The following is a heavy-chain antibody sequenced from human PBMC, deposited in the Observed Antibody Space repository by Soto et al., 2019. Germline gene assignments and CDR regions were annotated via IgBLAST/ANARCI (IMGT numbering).Heavy chain of an antibody. CDR2: ISYDGSNK. J-gene: IGHJ6*02. Sequence: QVQPVESGGGVVQPGRSLRLSCAASGFTFSSYGMHWVRQAPGKGLEWVAVISYDGSNKYYADSVKGRFTISRDNSKNTLYLQMNSLRAEDTAVYYCAKSRSTASRGYYYYGMDVWGQGTTVTVSS. CDR3: AKSRSTASRGYYYYGMDV. V-gene: IGHV3-30*18. CDR1: GFTFSSYG. D-gene: IGHD4-4*01.